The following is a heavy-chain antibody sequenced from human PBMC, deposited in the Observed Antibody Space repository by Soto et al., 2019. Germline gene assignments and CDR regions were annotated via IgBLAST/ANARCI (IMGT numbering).Heavy chain of an antibody. CDR2: IYWDDDK. CDR1: GFSLSTSGVG. CDR3: APRRFGALSTSDTDV. D-gene: IGHD3-10*01. J-gene: IGHJ6*02. V-gene: IGHV2-5*02. Sequence: QITLKESGPTLVKPTQTLTLTCTFSGFSLSTSGVGVGWIRQPPGKALEWLALIYWDDDKRYSPSLKSRLTTTQAPSKNHGALTMNHMEPVATATYYCAPRRFGALSTSDTDVWGQGTTVTVSS.